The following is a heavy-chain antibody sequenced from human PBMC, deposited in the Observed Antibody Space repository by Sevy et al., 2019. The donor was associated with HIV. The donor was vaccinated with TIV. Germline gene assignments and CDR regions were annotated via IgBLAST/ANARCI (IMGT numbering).Heavy chain of an antibody. CDR2: INSDGSSP. D-gene: IGHD1-26*01. J-gene: IGHJ6*03. V-gene: IGHV3-74*01. Sequence: GGSLRLSCVASGFTFDSYWMHWVRQAPGKGLVWVSRINSDGSSPPYADSVKGRFTISRDNAKNTLYLQLNRLGAEDTAVYYCTRGDPIVPPAGYYYHMDVWGKGTTVNVSS. CDR1: GFTFDSYW. CDR3: TRGDPIVPPAGYYYHMDV.